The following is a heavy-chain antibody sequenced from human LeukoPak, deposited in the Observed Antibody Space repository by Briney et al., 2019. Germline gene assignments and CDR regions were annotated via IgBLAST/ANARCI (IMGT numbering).Heavy chain of an antibody. CDR3: ATYVRGDFDY. CDR2: VSGGGGST. V-gene: IGHV3-23*01. J-gene: IGHJ4*02. CDR1: GFTFSIYW. D-gene: IGHD3-10*02. Sequence: PGGSLRLSCGGSGFTFSIYWMTWIRQAPGKGLEWVSTVSGGGGSTWYADSVKGRFTISRDNSKNTLYLQMNSLRAEDTAVYYCATYVRGDFDYWGQGTLVTVSS.